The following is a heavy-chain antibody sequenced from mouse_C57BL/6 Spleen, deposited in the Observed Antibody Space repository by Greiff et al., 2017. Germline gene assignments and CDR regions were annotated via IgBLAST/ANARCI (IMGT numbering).Heavy chain of an antibody. D-gene: IGHD2-3*01. Sequence: VKLMESGAELVKPGASVKLSCKASGYTFTEYTIHWVKQRSGQGLEWIGWFYPGSGSIKYNETFKVKATLTAATSSSTVYMEFSRLTSEDSAVYFCARHDYDALFAYWGQGTLVTVSA. J-gene: IGHJ3*01. CDR2: FYPGSGSI. CDR3: ARHDYDALFAY. CDR1: GYTFTEYT. V-gene: IGHV1-62-2*01.